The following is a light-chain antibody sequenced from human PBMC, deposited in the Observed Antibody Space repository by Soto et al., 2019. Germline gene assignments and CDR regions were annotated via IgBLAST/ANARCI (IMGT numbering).Light chain of an antibody. J-gene: IGLJ1*01. CDR3: SSYTSSSTYV. Sequence: QSVLTQPASVSGSPGQSITISCTGTSSDVGGYNYASWYQQYPGKAPTLMIYKVTNRPSGVSSRFSGSKSGNTASLTISGLQADDEADYYCSSYTSSSTYVFGLGTKVTVL. V-gene: IGLV2-14*01. CDR1: SSDVGGYNY. CDR2: KVT.